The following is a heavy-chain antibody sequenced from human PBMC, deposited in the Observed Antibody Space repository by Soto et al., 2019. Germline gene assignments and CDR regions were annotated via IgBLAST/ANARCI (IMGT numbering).Heavy chain of an antibody. CDR2: IYYSGST. CDR3: ARALKYFDWLLYQGDYYGMDV. J-gene: IGHJ6*02. V-gene: IGHV4-59*01. CDR1: GGSISSYY. D-gene: IGHD3-9*01. Sequence: SETLSLTCTVSGGSISSYYWSWIRQPPGKGLECIGYIYYSGSTNYNPSLKSRVTISVDTSKNQFSLKLSSVTAADTAVYYCARALKYFDWLLYQGDYYGMDVWGQGTTVTVSS.